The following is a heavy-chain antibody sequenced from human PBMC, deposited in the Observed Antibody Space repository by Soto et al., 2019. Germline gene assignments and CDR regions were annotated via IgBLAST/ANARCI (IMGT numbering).Heavy chain of an antibody. CDR1: GFTFSYYS. CDR3: AKGPPLDY. Sequence: QVQLVESGGGVVQPGRSLRLSCAASGFTFSYYSMHWVRQAPGKGLEWVAVMSYDGSNKYYADSVKGRFIISRDNSKNRLYLQMNSLRAEDTAVYYCAKGPPLDYWGQGTLVTVSS. CDR2: MSYDGSNK. V-gene: IGHV3-30*18. J-gene: IGHJ4*02.